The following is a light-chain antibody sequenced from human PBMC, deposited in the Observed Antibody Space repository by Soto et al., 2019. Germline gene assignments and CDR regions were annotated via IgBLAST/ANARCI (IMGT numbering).Light chain of an antibody. CDR1: NRDVGGYNY. J-gene: IGLJ2*01. Sequence: QSGLTQPASVSGAPWQAIPLSRPRTNRDVGGYNYVSWYQQHPGKAPKLMIYDVSNRPSGVSNRFSGSKSGNTASLTISGLQAEDEADYYCNSYTSSSTFHVVFGGGTQMTVL. CDR2: DVS. CDR3: NSYTSSSTFHVV. V-gene: IGLV2-14*01.